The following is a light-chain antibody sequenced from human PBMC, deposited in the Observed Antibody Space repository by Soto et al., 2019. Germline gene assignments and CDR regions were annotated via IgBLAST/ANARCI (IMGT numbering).Light chain of an antibody. CDR3: SSYYGSNSIFV. V-gene: IGLV2-8*01. CDR1: SSDVGGYNY. J-gene: IGLJ2*01. CDR2: EVS. Sequence: QSALTQPPSASGSPGQSVTISCTGTSSDVGGYNYVSWYQQHPGKAPKLLISEVSNRPSGVPDRFSASKSGNTASLTVSGRQEEDEADYHCSSYYGSNSIFVFGAGTKLTVL.